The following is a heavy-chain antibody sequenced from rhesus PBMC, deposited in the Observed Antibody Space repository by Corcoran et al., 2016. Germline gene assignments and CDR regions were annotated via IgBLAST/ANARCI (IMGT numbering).Heavy chain of an antibody. CDR3: AKDRGYTYGYENYFGY. CDR1: GGSFSGSY. D-gene: IGHD5-36*01. Sequence: QVQLQVSGPGLVKPSETLSLTCSVSGGSFSGSYWGWFRQPPGKGLEWIGYISGSSGSTDYNPSRKSRVTISTDTSKNQFSLKLSSVTAADTAVYYCAKDRGYTYGYENYFGYWGQGVLVTVSS. J-gene: IGHJ4*01. V-gene: IGHV4-165*01. CDR2: ISGSSGST.